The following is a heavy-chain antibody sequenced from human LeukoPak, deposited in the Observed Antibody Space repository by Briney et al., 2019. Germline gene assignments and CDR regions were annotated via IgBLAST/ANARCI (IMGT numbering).Heavy chain of an antibody. J-gene: IGHJ4*02. CDR1: GGSFSGYY. V-gene: IGHV4-34*01. CDR3: ASLVKYYYGSGSYRTQPFDY. CDR2: INHSGST. D-gene: IGHD3-10*01. Sequence: SETLSLTCAVYGGSFSGYYWSWIRQPPGKGLEWIGEINHSGSTNYNPSLKSRVTISVDTSMNQFSLKLSSVTAADTAVYYCASLVKYYYGSGSYRTQPFDYWGQGTLVTVSS.